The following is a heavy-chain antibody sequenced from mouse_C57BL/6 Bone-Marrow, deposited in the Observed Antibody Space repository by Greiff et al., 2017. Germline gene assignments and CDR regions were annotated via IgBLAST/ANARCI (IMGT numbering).Heavy chain of an antibody. D-gene: IGHD1-1*01. CDR3: ARSGYYGSSYVAWFAY. J-gene: IGHJ3*01. Sequence: LVESGAELVKPGASVKLSCKASGYTFTSYWMHWVKQRPGRGLEWIGRIDPNSGGTKYNEKFKSKDTLTVDKPSSTAYMQLSSLTSEDSAVYYCARSGYYGSSYVAWFAYWGQGTLVTVSA. CDR1: GYTFTSYW. V-gene: IGHV1-72*01. CDR2: IDPNSGGT.